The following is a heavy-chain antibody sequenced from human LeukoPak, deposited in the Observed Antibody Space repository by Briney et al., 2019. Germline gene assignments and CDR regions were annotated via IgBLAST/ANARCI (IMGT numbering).Heavy chain of an antibody. V-gene: IGHV4-39*07. CDR1: GGSISSSSYY. D-gene: IGHD5-24*01. CDR3: ARGGDGYLYYFDY. J-gene: IGHJ4*02. CDR2: IYYSGST. Sequence: PSETLSLTCTVSGGSISSSSYYWGWIRQPPGKGLEWIGSIYYSGSTYYNPSLKSRVTISVDTSKNQFSLKLSSVTAADTAVYYCARGGDGYLYYFDYWGQGTLVTVSS.